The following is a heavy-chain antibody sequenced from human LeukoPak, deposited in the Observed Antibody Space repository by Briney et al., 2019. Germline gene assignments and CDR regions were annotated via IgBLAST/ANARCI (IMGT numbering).Heavy chain of an antibody. CDR2: ISGDNT. V-gene: IGHV3-23*01. Sequence: GGSLRLSCAASGFNFNFNIYPMGWVRQAPGKGLEWVSSISGDNTYYAESIKGRFTISRDNSKNTLYLQMNSLRAEDTAVYYCAKDMALTGYYYDKEDAFDIWGQGTMVTVSS. CDR3: AKDMALTGYYYDKEDAFDI. CDR1: GFNFNFNIYP. D-gene: IGHD3-22*01. J-gene: IGHJ3*02.